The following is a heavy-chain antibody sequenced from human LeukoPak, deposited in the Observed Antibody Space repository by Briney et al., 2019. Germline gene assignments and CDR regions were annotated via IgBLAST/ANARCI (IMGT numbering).Heavy chain of an antibody. J-gene: IGHJ4*02. CDR2: IYTSGST. V-gene: IGHV4-4*07. Sequence: SETLSLTCTVSGGSISSYYWSWIRQPAGKGLEWIGRIYTSGSTNYNPSLKSRVTMSVDTSKNQFSLKLSSVTAADTAVYYCSRTPARGYTYGQFDSWGQGTVVTVSS. CDR1: GGSISSYY. CDR3: SRTPARGYTYGQFDS. D-gene: IGHD5-18*01.